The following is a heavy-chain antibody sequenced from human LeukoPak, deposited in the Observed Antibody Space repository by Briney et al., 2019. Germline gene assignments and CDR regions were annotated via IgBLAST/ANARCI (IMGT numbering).Heavy chain of an antibody. Sequence: PGGSLRLSCAASGFTFSSYSMNWVRQAPGKGLEWVSYIDSSSTSIYYGDSVKGRFTISRDNAKNSLYLQMNSLRDEDTAVYYRARASLSQQYYFDYWGQGTLVTVSS. CDR3: ARASLSQQYYFDY. J-gene: IGHJ4*02. CDR1: GFTFSSYS. D-gene: IGHD6-13*01. CDR2: IDSSSTSI. V-gene: IGHV3-48*02.